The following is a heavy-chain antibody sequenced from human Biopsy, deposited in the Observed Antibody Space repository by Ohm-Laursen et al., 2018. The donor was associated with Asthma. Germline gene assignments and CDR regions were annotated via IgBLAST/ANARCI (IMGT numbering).Heavy chain of an antibody. J-gene: IGHJ4*02. CDR1: GFTFSHYN. D-gene: IGHD1-14*01. CDR3: ARDGPELPTELDY. V-gene: IGHV3-21*01. Sequence: SLRLSCAASGFTFSHYNMNWARQAPGKGLEWVSSITDTSRYIKYADSVKGRFTISRDNAKNSLYLQMNGLRAEDTAVYYCARDGPELPTELDYWGPGTLVTVSS. CDR2: ITDTSRYI.